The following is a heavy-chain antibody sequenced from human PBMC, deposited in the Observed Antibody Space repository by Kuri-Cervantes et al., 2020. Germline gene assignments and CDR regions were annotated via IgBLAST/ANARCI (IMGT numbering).Heavy chain of an antibody. Sequence: GESLKISCAASGFTFSSYEMNWVCQAPGKGLEWVSYISSSSSTIYYADSVKGRFTISRDNAKNSLYLQMNSLRDEDTAVYYCARAHVSWGVITPDFDYWGQGTLVTVSS. V-gene: IGHV3-48*02. D-gene: IGHD3-10*01. CDR3: ARAHVSWGVITPDFDY. CDR1: GFTFSSYE. CDR2: ISSSSSTI. J-gene: IGHJ4*02.